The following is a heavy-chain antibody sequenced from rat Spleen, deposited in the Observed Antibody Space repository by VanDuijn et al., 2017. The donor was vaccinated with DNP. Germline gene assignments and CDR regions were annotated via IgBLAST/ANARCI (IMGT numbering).Heavy chain of an antibody. CDR2: ISPSGGST. CDR3: ATHTTGITDY. J-gene: IGHJ2*01. CDR1: GFTFSNYD. V-gene: IGHV5-19*01. D-gene: IGHD1-9*01. Sequence: EVQLVESGGGLVQPGRSLKLSCAASGFTFSNYDMAWVRQAPTKGLEWVASISPSGGSTYYRDSVKGRFTISRDNAKSTLYLQMDSLRSEDTATYYCATHTTGITDYWGQGVMVTVSS.